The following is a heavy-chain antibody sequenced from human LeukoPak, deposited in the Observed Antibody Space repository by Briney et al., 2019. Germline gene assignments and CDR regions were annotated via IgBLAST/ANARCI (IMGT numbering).Heavy chain of an antibody. CDR1: GYTFTGYF. Sequence: GASVKVSCKASGYTFTGYFMHWVRQAPGQGLEWMGIINPSGGSTSYAQKFQGRVTMTRDTSTSTVYMELSSLRSEDTAVYFCARGGCSSTSCLMYNWFDPWGQGTLVTVSS. V-gene: IGHV1-46*01. CDR3: ARGGCSSTSCLMYNWFDP. CDR2: INPSGGST. J-gene: IGHJ5*02. D-gene: IGHD2-2*01.